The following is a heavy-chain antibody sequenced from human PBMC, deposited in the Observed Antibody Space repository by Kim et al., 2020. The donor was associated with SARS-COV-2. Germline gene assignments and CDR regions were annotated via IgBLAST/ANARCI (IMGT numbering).Heavy chain of an antibody. CDR3: AKDGDFWSGYRFDY. D-gene: IGHD3-3*01. J-gene: IGHJ4*02. V-gene: IGHV3-23*01. Sequence: ADSVKGRFTISRDNSKNTLYLQMNSLRAEDTAVYYCAKDGDFWSGYRFDYWGQGTLVTVSS.